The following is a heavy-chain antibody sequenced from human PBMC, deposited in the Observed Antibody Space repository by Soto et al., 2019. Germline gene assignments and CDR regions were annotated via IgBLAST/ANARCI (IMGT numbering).Heavy chain of an antibody. D-gene: IGHD6-25*01. Sequence: SETLSLTCAVYGVSFIGYYWSWIRQPPGKGLEWIGEINHSGSTNYNPSLKSRVTISVDTSKNQFSLKLSSVTAADTTVYYCAIPAGDSYYYYYGMDVWGQGTTVTVSS. J-gene: IGHJ6*02. CDR1: GVSFIGYY. CDR2: INHSGST. V-gene: IGHV4-34*01. CDR3: AIPAGDSYYYYYGMDV.